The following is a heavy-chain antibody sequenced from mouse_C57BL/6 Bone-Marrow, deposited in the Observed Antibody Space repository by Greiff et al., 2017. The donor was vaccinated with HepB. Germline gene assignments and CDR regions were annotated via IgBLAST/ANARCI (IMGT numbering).Heavy chain of an antibody. CDR3: ARAEAYYSNSFAY. V-gene: IGHV1-81*01. CDR2: IYPRSGNT. J-gene: IGHJ3*01. Sequence: QVQLKESGAELARPGASVKLSCKASGYTFTSYGISWVKQRTGQGLEWIGEIYPRSGNTYYNEKFKGKATLTADKSSSTAYMELRSLTSEDSAVYFCARAEAYYSNSFAYWGQGTLVTVSA. CDR1: GYTFTSYG. D-gene: IGHD2-5*01.